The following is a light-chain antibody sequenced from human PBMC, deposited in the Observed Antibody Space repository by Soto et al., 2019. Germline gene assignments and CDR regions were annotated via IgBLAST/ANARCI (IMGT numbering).Light chain of an antibody. J-gene: IGLJ1*01. CDR2: DNN. Sequence: SVLTQPPSVSAAPGQKVTISCSGSSSNIGNNYVSWYQQLPGTAPKLLIYDNNRRPSGIPDRFSGSKSGTSATLGITGLQTGDEADYYCGTWDSSLSAGCYVFGTGTKVTVL. V-gene: IGLV1-51*01. CDR3: GTWDSSLSAGCYV. CDR1: SSNIGNNY.